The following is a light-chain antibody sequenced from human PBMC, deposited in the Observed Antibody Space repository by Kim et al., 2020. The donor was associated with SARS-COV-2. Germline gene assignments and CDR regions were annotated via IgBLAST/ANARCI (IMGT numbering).Light chain of an antibody. J-gene: IGLJ2*01. Sequence: QSALTQPASVSGSPGQSLTISCTGTSSDVDDYNYVSWYQQHPGKAPKLMIYEVTKRPSGVSYRFSGSKSGNTASLTISGLQAEDEADYYCSSYTSSSSLVVFGGGTQLTVL. CDR3: SSYTSSSSLVV. CDR2: EVT. V-gene: IGLV2-14*01. CDR1: SSDVDDYNY.